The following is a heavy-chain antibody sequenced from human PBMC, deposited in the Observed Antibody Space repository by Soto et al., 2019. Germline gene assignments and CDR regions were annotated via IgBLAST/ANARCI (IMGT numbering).Heavy chain of an antibody. CDR2: IYYRGGT. CDR3: ASSKAPGGWFDP. V-gene: IGHV4-59*01. CDR1: GGSISSYY. J-gene: IGHJ5*02. Sequence: QVQLQESGPGLVKPSETLSLTCTVSGGSISSYYWSWIRQPPGKGLEWIGYIYYRGGTNYNPSLKSQGTISVDTSNNQFSVTLSSVTAADTCVYYCASSKAPGGWFDPWGQGTLVTVSS.